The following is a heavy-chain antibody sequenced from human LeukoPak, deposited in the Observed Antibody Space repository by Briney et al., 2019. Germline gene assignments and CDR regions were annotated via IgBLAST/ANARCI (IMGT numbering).Heavy chain of an antibody. CDR3: ARESAIAVAGSSSLDP. J-gene: IGHJ5*02. Sequence: HSQTLSLTCAISGDSVSSNIAAWSSIRQSPSRGLEWLGRTYYRSQWYFHYGTSVKSRISINPDTYKNQFSLQLSSVTPEDTAVYYCARESAIAVAGSSSLDPWGQGTQVTVSS. V-gene: IGHV6-1*01. CDR1: GDSVSSNIAA. CDR2: TYYRSQWYF. D-gene: IGHD6-19*01.